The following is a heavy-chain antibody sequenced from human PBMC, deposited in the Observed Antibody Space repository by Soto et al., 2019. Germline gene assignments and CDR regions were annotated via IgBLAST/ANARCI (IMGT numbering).Heavy chain of an antibody. J-gene: IGHJ4*02. Sequence: GGSLRLSCAASGFTFSSYAMHWVRQAPGKGLEWVAVISYDGSNKYYADSVKGRFTISRDNSKNTLYLQMNSLRAEDTAVYYCARDRYYDSSGYYSFPIGYWGQGTLVTVSS. CDR3: ARDRYYDSSGYYSFPIGY. D-gene: IGHD3-22*01. CDR2: ISYDGSNK. V-gene: IGHV3-30-3*01. CDR1: GFTFSSYA.